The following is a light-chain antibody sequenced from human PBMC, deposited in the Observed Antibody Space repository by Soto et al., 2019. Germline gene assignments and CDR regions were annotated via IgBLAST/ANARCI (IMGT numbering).Light chain of an antibody. CDR1: QTISSW. V-gene: IGKV1-5*03. CDR3: QQYNSYPDP. CDR2: KAS. J-gene: IGKJ5*01. Sequence: DIQMTQSPSTLSGSVGDRVTITCRASQTISSWLAWYQQKPGKAPKLLIYKASTLKSGVPSRFSGSGSGTEFTLTISSLQPDDFATYYCQQYNSYPDPFGQGTRLEIK.